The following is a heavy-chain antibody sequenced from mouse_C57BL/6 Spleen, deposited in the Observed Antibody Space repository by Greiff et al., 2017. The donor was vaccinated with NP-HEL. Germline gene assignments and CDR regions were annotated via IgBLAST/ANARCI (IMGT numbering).Heavy chain of an antibody. CDR3: ARGNYGNYGGIDY. Sequence: VKLQQPGAELVKPGASVKMSCKASGYTFTSYWITWVKQRPGQGLEWIGDIYPGSGSTNYNEKFKSKATLTVDTSSSTAYMQLSSLTSEDSAVYYCARGNYGNYGGIDYWGQGTTLTVSS. V-gene: IGHV1-55*01. J-gene: IGHJ2*01. CDR2: IYPGSGST. CDR1: GYTFTSYW. D-gene: IGHD2-1*01.